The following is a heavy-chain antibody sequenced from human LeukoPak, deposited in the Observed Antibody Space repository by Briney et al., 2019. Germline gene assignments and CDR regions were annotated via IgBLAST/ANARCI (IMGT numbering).Heavy chain of an antibody. CDR1: GGSFSGYY. V-gene: IGHV4-59*01. D-gene: IGHD4-17*01. Sequence: SETLSLTCAVYGGSFSGYYWSWIRQPPGKGLEWIGYIYYTGSTTYNPSLKSRVTIPVDTSKNQFSLKLRSVTAADTAVYYCARDYGDIPPDWYYDLWGRGTLVTVSS. CDR3: ARDYGDIPPDWYYDL. J-gene: IGHJ2*01. CDR2: IYYTGST.